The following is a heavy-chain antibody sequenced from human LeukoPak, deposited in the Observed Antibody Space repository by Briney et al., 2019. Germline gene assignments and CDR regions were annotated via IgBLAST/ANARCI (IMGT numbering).Heavy chain of an antibody. Sequence: PGGSLRLSCAASGFTFSSYAMSWVRQAPGKGLEWVSSISGNGGNTYYADSVKGRFTISRDNSKNTLYMQMNSLRAEDTAVYYCAKLVTHFDYWGQRTLVTVSS. D-gene: IGHD4-23*01. J-gene: IGHJ4*02. V-gene: IGHV3-23*01. CDR2: ISGNGGNT. CDR3: AKLVTHFDY. CDR1: GFTFSSYA.